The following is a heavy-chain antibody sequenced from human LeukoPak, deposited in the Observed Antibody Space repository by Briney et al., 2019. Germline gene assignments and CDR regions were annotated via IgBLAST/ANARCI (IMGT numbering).Heavy chain of an antibody. V-gene: IGHV3-7*01. CDR2: IKQDGTEK. Sequence: GGSLRLSCAASGFSFSSYWMTWVRQAPGKGLEWVANIKQDGTEKYSVDSVKGRFTISRDNAKNSLYLQMNSVRAEDTAVYYCVRDFRFLDDYWGQGTLVSVSS. CDR3: VRDFRFLDDY. CDR1: GFSFSSYW. D-gene: IGHD3-3*01. J-gene: IGHJ4*02.